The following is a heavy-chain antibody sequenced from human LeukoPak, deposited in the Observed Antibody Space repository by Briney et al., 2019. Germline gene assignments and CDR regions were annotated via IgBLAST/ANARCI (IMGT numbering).Heavy chain of an antibody. D-gene: IGHD2-15*01. CDR3: ARHGQGGEVVP. V-gene: IGHV4-28*01. J-gene: IGHJ5*02. CDR2: IYYSGST. CDR1: GYTISKNNW. Sequence: SDTLSLTCTVSGYTISKNNWWGWIRQPPGKGLEWIGHIYYSGSTNYNPSLKSRVTISLDTSKNQFSLKLSSVTAADTAVYYCARHGQGGEVVPWGQGILVTVSS.